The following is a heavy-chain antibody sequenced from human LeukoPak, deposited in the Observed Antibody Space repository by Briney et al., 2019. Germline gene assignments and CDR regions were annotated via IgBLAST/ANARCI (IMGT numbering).Heavy chain of an antibody. CDR1: GFTFSSYA. Sequence: GGSLRLSCAASGFTFSSYAMSWVRQAPGKGLEWVSALSDSGGSTYYADSVKGRFTISRDNSKNTLYLQMNSLRAEDTAVYYCARDLLLALWYWGQGTLVTVSS. V-gene: IGHV3-23*01. J-gene: IGHJ4*02. CDR3: ARDLLLALWY. D-gene: IGHD2-21*01. CDR2: LSDSGGST.